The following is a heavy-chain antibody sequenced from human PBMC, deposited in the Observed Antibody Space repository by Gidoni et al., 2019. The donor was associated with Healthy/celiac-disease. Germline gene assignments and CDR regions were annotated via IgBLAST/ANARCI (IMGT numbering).Heavy chain of an antibody. D-gene: IGHD5-18*01. CDR2: ISGSGGRT. Sequence: EVQLLESVGGLVQPGGSLRLSCAASGFTFSSYAMSWVRQAPGKGLEWVSAISGSGGRTYYADSVKGRFTISRDNSKNTLYLQMNSLRAEDTAVYYCAKNVDTAIGSFDYWGQGTLVTVSS. J-gene: IGHJ4*02. CDR3: AKNVDTAIGSFDY. V-gene: IGHV3-23*01. CDR1: GFTFSSYA.